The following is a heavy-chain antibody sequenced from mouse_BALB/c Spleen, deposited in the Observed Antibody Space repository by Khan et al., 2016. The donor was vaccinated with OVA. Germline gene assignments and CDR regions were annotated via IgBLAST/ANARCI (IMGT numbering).Heavy chain of an antibody. CDR1: GYTFTSFW. CDR2: IDPSKSET. CDR3: ARGGYGSPFAY. J-gene: IGHJ3*01. V-gene: IGHV1S127*01. D-gene: IGHD1-1*01. Sequence: QVQLQQPGPELVRPGASVKMSCKASGYTFTSFWIHWVKQRPGQGLEWIGMIDPSKSETRLNQKFKDKATLNVDKSSNQAYMQLSRLTSEDSAVYYCARGGYGSPFAYWGQGTLVTVSA.